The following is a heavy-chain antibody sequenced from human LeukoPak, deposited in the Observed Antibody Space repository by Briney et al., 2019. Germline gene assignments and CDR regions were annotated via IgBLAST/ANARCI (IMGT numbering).Heavy chain of an antibody. CDR1: GGSFSGYY. J-gene: IGHJ4*02. CDR3: AADSGYMDY. CDR2: INHSGST. V-gene: IGHV4-34*01. Sequence: SETLSLTCAVYGGSFSGYYWSWIRQPPGKGLEWIGEINHSGSTNYNPSLKSRVTISVNTSKNQFSLKLSSVTAADTAVYYCAADSGYMDYWGQGTLVTVSS. D-gene: IGHD3-22*01.